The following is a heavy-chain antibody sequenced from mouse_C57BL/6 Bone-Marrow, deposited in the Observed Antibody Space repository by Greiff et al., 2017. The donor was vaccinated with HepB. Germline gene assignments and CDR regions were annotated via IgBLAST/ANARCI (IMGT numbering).Heavy chain of an antibody. CDR1: GFTFSDYY. CDR2: ISNGGGST. Sequence: DVMLVESGGGLVQPGGSLKLSCAASGFTFSDYYMYWVRQTPEKRLEWVAYISNGGGSTYYTDTVKGRFTISRDNAKNTLYLQMSRLKSEDTAMYYCARQSNDAMDYWGQGTSVTVSS. J-gene: IGHJ4*01. V-gene: IGHV5-12*01. CDR3: ARQSNDAMDY. D-gene: IGHD2-5*01.